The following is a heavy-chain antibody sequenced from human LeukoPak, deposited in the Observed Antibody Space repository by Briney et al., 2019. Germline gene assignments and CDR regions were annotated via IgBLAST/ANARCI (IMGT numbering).Heavy chain of an antibody. CDR1: GYTFTSYY. CDR2: IYPRDGST. J-gene: IGHJ4*02. CDR3: ARDQEGFDY. V-gene: IGHV1-46*01. Sequence: ASVKVSCKASGYTFTSYYMHWVRQAPGQGLEWMGMIYPRDGSTSYAQKFQGRVTVTRDTSTSTVHMELSGLRSEDTAVYYCARDQEGFDYWGQETLVTVSS.